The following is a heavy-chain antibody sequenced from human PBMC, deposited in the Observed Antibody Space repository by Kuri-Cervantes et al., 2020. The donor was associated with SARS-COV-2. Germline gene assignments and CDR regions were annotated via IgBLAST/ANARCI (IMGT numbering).Heavy chain of an antibody. Sequence: SETLSLTCTVSGGSISSYYWSWIRQPPGKGLEWIGYIYYSGSTNYNPSLKSRVTISVDTSKNQFSLKLSSVTAADTAVYYCARLLIAAAGPDFDYWGQGTLVTVSS. J-gene: IGHJ4*02. CDR3: ARLLIAAAGPDFDY. CDR2: IYYSGST. CDR1: GGSISSYY. V-gene: IGHV4-59*08. D-gene: IGHD6-13*01.